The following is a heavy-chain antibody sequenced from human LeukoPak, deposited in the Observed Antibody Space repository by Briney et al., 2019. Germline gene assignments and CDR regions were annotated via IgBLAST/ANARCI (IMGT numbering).Heavy chain of an antibody. CDR3: ARDSSGYGASWYFDL. Sequence: SETLSLTCTLSGGSISPYYWSWIRQPPGKGLEWIGYIHYSGTTSYNSSLKSRVTVSVETSKNQFSLKLHSATAADTAVYYCARDSSGYGASWYFDLWGRGTLVTVSS. J-gene: IGHJ2*01. CDR2: IHYSGTT. V-gene: IGHV4-59*01. CDR1: GGSISPYY. D-gene: IGHD3-10*01.